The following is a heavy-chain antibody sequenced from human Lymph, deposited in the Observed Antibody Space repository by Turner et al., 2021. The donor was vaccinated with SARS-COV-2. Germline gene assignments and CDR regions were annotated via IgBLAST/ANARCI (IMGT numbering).Heavy chain of an antibody. CDR3: ARGSPQGWYAPVFDY. CDR1: GGSISSSSYY. D-gene: IGHD6-19*01. J-gene: IGHJ4*02. Sequence: QLQLQESGPGLVKPSETLSLTCTVSGGSISSSSYYWGWIRQPPGKGLEWIGNIYYSGSTYYNPSLKSRVTISVDTSKNQFSLKLSSVTAADTAVFYCARGSPQGWYAPVFDYWGQGTLVTVSS. CDR2: IYYSGST. V-gene: IGHV4-39*01.